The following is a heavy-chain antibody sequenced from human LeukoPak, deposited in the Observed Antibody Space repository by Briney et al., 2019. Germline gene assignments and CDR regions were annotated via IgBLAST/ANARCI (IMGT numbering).Heavy chain of an antibody. CDR3: ARLWARAFNI. V-gene: IGHV5-10-1*01. D-gene: IGHD3-10*01. J-gene: IGHJ3*02. CDR1: GYSFPSYW. CDR2: IDPSDSYT. Sequence: GESLRISCKGSGYSFPSYWITWVRQMPGKGLEWMGSIDPSDSYTNYSPSFQGHVTISADKSISTAYLQWSSLMASDTAMYYCARLWARAFNIWGQGTLVTVSS.